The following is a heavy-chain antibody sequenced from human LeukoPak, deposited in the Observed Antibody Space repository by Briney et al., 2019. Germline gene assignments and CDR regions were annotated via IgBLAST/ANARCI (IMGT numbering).Heavy chain of an antibody. J-gene: IGHJ6*02. CDR2: ISYDGSNK. CDR1: GFTFSSYG. V-gene: IGHV3-30*18. D-gene: IGHD2/OR15-2a*01. CDR3: AKDVSALSHYYGMDV. Sequence: GRSLRLSCAASGFTFSSYGMPWVRQAPGKGLEWVAVISYDGSNKYYADSVKGRFTISRDNSKNTLYLQMNSLRAEDTAVYYCAKDVSALSHYYGMDVWGQGTTDTVSS.